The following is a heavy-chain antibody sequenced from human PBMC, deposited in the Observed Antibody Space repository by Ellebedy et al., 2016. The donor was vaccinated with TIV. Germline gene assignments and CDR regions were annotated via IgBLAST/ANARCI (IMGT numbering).Heavy chain of an antibody. V-gene: IGHV1-46*01. CDR3: ARGTENDNSGFVY. CDR2: INPNGGST. CDR1: GYSFSGYY. J-gene: IGHJ4*02. Sequence: AASVKVSCKASGYSFSGYYMHWVRQAPGQGLEWMGIINPNGGSTFYAQKFQGRVTIISDTSTSTVYMVLSTLRSEDTAVYYCARGTENDNSGFVYWGQGYLVTVSS. D-gene: IGHD3-22*01.